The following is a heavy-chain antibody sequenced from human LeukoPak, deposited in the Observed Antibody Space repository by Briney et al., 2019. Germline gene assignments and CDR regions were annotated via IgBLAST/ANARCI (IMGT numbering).Heavy chain of an antibody. D-gene: IGHD2-15*01. J-gene: IGHJ5*02. CDR3: ARAGRSGVPFRRYSWFDP. V-gene: IGHV1-69*01. Sequence: PVKVSCKASGGTFSSYAISWVRQAPGQGLEWMGGIIPIFGTANYAQKFQGRVTITADESTSTAYMELRSLRSDDTAVYYCARAGRSGVPFRRYSWFDPWGQGTLVTVSS. CDR2: IIPIFGTA. CDR1: GGTFSSYA.